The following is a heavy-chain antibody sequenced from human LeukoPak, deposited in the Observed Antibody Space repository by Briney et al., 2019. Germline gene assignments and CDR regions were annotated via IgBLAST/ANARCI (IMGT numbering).Heavy chain of an antibody. CDR2: INWNGGST. Sequence: PGGSLRLSCAASGFTFSSYAMSWVRQAPGKGLEWVSGINWNGGSTGYADSVKGRFTISRDNAKNSLYLQMNSLRAEDTALYYCARALYYDFWSGLSYWGQGTLVTVSS. CDR3: ARALYYDFWSGLSY. CDR1: GFTFSSYA. D-gene: IGHD3-3*01. J-gene: IGHJ4*02. V-gene: IGHV3-20*04.